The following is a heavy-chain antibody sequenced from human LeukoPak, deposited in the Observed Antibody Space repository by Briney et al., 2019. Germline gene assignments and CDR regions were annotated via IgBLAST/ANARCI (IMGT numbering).Heavy chain of an antibody. V-gene: IGHV1-18*01. J-gene: IGHJ3*02. CDR1: GYTFTSYG. CDR3: ARDLLWFGELPGAFDI. Sequence: ASVKVSCKASGYTFTSYGISWVRQAPGQGLEWMGWISAYNGNTNYAQKLQGRVTMTTDTSTSTAYVELRSLRSDDTAVYYCARDLLWFGELPGAFDIWGQGTMVTVSS. D-gene: IGHD3-10*01. CDR2: ISAYNGNT.